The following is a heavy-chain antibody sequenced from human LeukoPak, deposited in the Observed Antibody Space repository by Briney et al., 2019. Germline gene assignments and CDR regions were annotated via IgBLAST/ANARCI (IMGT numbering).Heavy chain of an antibody. Sequence: GGSLRLSCAASGFTFSSYGMHWVRQAPGKGLEWVAVIWYDGSNKYYADSVKGRFTIPRDNSKNTLYLQMNSLRAEDTAVYYCARDGITGTQLDYWGQGTLVTVSS. CDR3: ARDGITGTQLDY. J-gene: IGHJ4*02. V-gene: IGHV3-33*01. D-gene: IGHD1-20*01. CDR2: IWYDGSNK. CDR1: GFTFSSYG.